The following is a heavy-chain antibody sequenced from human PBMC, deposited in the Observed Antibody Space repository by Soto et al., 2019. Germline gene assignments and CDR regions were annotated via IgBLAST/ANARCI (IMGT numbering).Heavy chain of an antibody. D-gene: IGHD1-26*01. J-gene: IGHJ4*02. CDR1: GGSIRSYY. CDR3: AWERGYYY. CDR2: IYYSGST. V-gene: IGHV4-59*01. Sequence: QVQLQESGPGLVKPSETLSLTCTVSGGSIRSYYWSWIRQSPGKGLEWIGYIYYSGSTYYNPSLKSRVAISVDTSKNQFSLKLSSVTAADTAVYYFAWERGYYYWGQGTLVTVSS.